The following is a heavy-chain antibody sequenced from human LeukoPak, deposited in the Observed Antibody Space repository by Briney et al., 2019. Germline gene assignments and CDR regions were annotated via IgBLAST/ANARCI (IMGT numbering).Heavy chain of an antibody. CDR2: ISSSSSYI. D-gene: IGHD3-10*01. V-gene: IGHV3-21*01. CDR1: GFTFSSYS. J-gene: IGHJ4*02. Sequence: GGSLRLSCAASGFTFSSYSMNWVRQAPGKGLEWVSSISSSSSYIYYADSVKGRFTISRDNAKNSLYLQMNSLRAEDTAVYYCVRDVHRGSGSYYNEDYWGQGTLVTVSS. CDR3: VRDVHRGSGSYYNEDY.